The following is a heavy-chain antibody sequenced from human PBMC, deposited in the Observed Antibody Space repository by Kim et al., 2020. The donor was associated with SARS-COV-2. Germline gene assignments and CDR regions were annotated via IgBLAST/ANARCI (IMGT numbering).Heavy chain of an antibody. CDR3: ARAGGSGSYRPAIYYFDY. Sequence: SETLSLTCTVSGGSISSGDYYWSWIRQPPGKGLEWIGYIYYSGSTYYNPSLKSRVTISVDTSKNQFSLKLSSVTAADTAVYYCARAGGSGSYRPAIYYFDYWGQGTLVTVSS. CDR2: IYYSGST. D-gene: IGHD3-10*01. J-gene: IGHJ4*02. V-gene: IGHV4-30-4*01. CDR1: GGSISSGDYY.